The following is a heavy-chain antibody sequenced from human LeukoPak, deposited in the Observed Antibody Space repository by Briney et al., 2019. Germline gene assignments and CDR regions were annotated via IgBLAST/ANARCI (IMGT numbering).Heavy chain of an antibody. Sequence: GGSLRLSCAASGFTFTNYAMSWVRQAPGKGLEWVSAISGSGGNTYYADSVKGRFTISRDNSKNTLYLQMNSLRAEDTAVYYCAKDTFYDSSGYPDYWGQGTLVTVSS. J-gene: IGHJ4*02. D-gene: IGHD3-22*01. CDR3: AKDTFYDSSGYPDY. CDR1: GFTFTNYA. V-gene: IGHV3-23*01. CDR2: ISGSGGNT.